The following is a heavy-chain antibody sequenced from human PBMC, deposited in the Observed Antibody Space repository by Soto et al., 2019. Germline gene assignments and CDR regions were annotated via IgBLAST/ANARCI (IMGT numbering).Heavy chain of an antibody. Sequence: EVQLVESGGGLVQPGGSLRLSCAVSGLSFSDHYMGWVRQAPGKGLDWVGRIRDRVHSYSTEYAASVKGRFTISRDDSRNSLYLQMNSLKMEDTAVFYCVSLWSVTGSRDYWGRGTLVTVSS. CDR2: IRDRVHSYST. CDR1: GLSFSDHY. D-gene: IGHD1-20*01. V-gene: IGHV3-72*01. J-gene: IGHJ4*02. CDR3: VSLWSVTGSRDY.